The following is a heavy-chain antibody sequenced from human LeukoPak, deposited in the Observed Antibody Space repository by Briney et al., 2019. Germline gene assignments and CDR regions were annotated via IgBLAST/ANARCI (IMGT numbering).Heavy chain of an antibody. Sequence: ASVKVSCKVSGYTLTELSMHWVRQAPGKGLEWMGGFDPEDGETIYAQKFQGRVTMTEDTSTDTAYMELSSLRSEDTAVYYCATHYGSGSFWSYDAFDIWGQGTMVTVSS. V-gene: IGHV1-24*01. D-gene: IGHD3-10*01. CDR3: ATHYGSGSFWSYDAFDI. CDR1: GYTLTELS. J-gene: IGHJ3*02. CDR2: FDPEDGET.